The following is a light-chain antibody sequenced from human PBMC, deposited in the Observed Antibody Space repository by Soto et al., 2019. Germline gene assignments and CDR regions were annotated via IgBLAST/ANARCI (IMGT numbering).Light chain of an antibody. Sequence: DIQMTQSPSTLSASVGDRVTITCRASQSISSWLAWYQQKPGKVPKLLIYAASTLQSGVPSRFSGSGSGTDFTLTISRLEPEDSAVYYCQLSGSWTFGQGTKVDIK. CDR3: QLSGSWT. V-gene: IGKV1-27*01. J-gene: IGKJ1*01. CDR2: AAS. CDR1: QSISSW.